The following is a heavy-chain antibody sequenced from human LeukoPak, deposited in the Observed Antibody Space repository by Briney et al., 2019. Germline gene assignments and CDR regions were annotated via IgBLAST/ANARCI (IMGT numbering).Heavy chain of an antibody. CDR3: ARATRGVRGANPTLHSYYYGMDV. D-gene: IGHD3-10*01. V-gene: IGHV3-48*03. CDR1: GFTFSSYE. CDR2: ISSSCSTI. Sequence: GGSLRLSCAASGFTFSSYEMNWVRQAPGKGLEWVSYISSSCSTIYYADSVKGRFTISRDNAKNSLYLQMNSLRAEDTAVYYCARATRGVRGANPTLHSYYYGMDVWGKGTTVTVSS. J-gene: IGHJ6*04.